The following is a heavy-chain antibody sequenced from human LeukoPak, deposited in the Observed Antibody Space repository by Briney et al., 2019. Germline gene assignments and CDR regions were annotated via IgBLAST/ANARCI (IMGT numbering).Heavy chain of an antibody. Sequence: ASAKVSCKASGYTFTGYYMHWVRQAPGQGLEWMRWINPNSGGTNYAQKFQGRVTMTRDTSISTAYMELSRLRSDDTAVYYCARDLSGYDYNDYWGQGTLVTVSS. D-gene: IGHD5-12*01. V-gene: IGHV1-2*02. CDR1: GYTFTGYY. J-gene: IGHJ4*02. CDR2: INPNSGGT. CDR3: ARDLSGYDYNDY.